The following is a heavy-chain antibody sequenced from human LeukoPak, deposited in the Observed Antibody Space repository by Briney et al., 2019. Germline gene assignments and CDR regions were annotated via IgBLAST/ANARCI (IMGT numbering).Heavy chain of an antibody. D-gene: IGHD3-22*01. V-gene: IGHV4-39*01. J-gene: IGHJ1*01. CDR1: GDSVSRSDSY. CDR3: ARRRYYDGSGYLE. Sequence: SXXXSLTCSVSGDSVSRSDSYWDWIRQPPGKGLEWIGTIYYSGRTYYSPSLKSRFTMSVDPSNNQFSLNLRSVTAADTAVYYCARRRYYDGSGYLEWGQGTLLSVSS. CDR2: IYYSGRT.